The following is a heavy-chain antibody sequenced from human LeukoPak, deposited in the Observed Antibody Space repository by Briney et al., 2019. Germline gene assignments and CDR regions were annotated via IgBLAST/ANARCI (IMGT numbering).Heavy chain of an antibody. CDR3: ARDPAERLRGATYYYYMDV. J-gene: IGHJ6*03. CDR2: IIPRSGTA. CDR1: GRTFSTHA. Sequence: SVKVSCKASGRTFSTHAISWVRQAPGQALEWMGEIIPRSGTANYAQKFQGRVTINADESTSTAYMELSSLTSGDTAVYYCARDPAERLRGATYYYYMDVWGKGTTVTVSS. D-gene: IGHD1-1*01. V-gene: IGHV1-69*01.